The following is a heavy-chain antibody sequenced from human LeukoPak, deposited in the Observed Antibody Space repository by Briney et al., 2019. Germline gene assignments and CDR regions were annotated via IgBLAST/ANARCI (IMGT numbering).Heavy chain of an antibody. V-gene: IGHV4-59*01. D-gene: IGHD3-10*01. J-gene: IGHJ4*02. CDR2: IYYNERS. CDR1: GDSISSYF. Sequence: SETLSLTCTVSGDSISSYFWSWIRQPPGKGLEWIGYIYYNERSNYNPSLRSRVTISVDTSKNQFSLKLSSVTAADTAVYYCARTQYGSGSYLGYWGQGTLVTVSS. CDR3: ARTQYGSGSYLGY.